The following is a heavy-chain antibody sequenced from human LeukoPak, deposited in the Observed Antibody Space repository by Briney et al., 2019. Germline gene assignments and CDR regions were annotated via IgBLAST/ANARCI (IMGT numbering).Heavy chain of an antibody. J-gene: IGHJ5*02. V-gene: IGHV4-39*01. CDR3: ARLANTAYYDFWSGYFPNWFDP. D-gene: IGHD3-3*01. CDR1: GGSISSSSYY. CDR2: IYYSGST. Sequence: SETLSLTCTVSGGSISSSSYYWGWIRQPPGKGLEWIGSIYYSGSTYYNPSLKSRVTISVDTSKNQFSLKLRSVTAADTAVYYCARLANTAYYDFWSGYFPNWFDPWGQGTLVTVSS.